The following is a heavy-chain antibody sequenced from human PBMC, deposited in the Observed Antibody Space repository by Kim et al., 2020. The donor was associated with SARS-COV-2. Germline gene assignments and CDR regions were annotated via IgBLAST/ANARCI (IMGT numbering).Heavy chain of an antibody. V-gene: IGHV3-15*01. D-gene: IGHD3-9*01. CDR3: NTDRTVSHVLRYFDWLFPFDN. J-gene: IGHJ4*02. Sequence: GGSLRLSCAASGFTFSNAWMSWVRQAPGKGLEWVGRIKSKTGGGTSDYAAPVKGTITISRDDSKNTLYLKMHSLKTGATAVYYCNTDRTVSHVLRYFDWLFPFDNWGQGTLVTVSS. CDR1: GFTFSNAW. CDR2: IKSKTGGGTS.